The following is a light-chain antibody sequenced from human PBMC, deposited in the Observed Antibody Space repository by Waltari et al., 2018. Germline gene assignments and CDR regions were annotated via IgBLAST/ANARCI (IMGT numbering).Light chain of an antibody. CDR1: RSDVGFYNY. CDR3: SSYTSSSTLV. V-gene: IGLV2-14*01. Sequence: QSALTQPASVSGSPGQSITISCTGARSDVGFYNYVSWYQQPPGKVPKLMVYEVSNRPSGVSNRFSRSKSGNTASLTISGLQAEDEADYYCSSYTSSSTLVFGTGTKVTVL. J-gene: IGLJ1*01. CDR2: EVS.